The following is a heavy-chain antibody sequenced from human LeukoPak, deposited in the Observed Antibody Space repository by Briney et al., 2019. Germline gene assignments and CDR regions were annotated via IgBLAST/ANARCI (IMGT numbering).Heavy chain of an antibody. CDR1: GFTFSSYG. CDR3: AKVRSDY. Sequence: GRSLRLSCAASGFTFSSYGMHWVRQAPGKGLEWVAVISYDGSNKYYADSVKGRFTISRDNSKNMLYLQMNSLRAEDTAVYYCAKVRSDYWGQGTLVTVSS. CDR2: ISYDGSNK. J-gene: IGHJ4*02. V-gene: IGHV3-30*18.